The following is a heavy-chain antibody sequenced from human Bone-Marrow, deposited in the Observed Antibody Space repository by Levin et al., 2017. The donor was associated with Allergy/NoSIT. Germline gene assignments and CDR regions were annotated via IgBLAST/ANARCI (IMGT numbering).Heavy chain of an antibody. V-gene: IGHV7-4-1*02. CDR2: INTNTGNP. Sequence: ASVKVSCKASGYTFTSYAMNWVRQAPGQGLEWMGWINTNTGNPTYAQGFTGRFVFSLDTSVSTAYLQISSLKAEDTAVYYCARFWTGIAAAGAFDYWGQGTLVTVSS. D-gene: IGHD6-13*01. CDR3: ARFWTGIAAAGAFDY. CDR1: GYTFTSYA. J-gene: IGHJ4*02.